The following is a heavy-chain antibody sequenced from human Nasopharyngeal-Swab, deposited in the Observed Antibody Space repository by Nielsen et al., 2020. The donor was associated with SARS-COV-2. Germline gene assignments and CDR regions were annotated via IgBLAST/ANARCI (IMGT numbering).Heavy chain of an antibody. CDR2: IIPIFGTA. J-gene: IGHJ3*02. V-gene: IGHV1-69*06. D-gene: IGHD1-26*01. Sequence: WVRQAPGQGLEWMGGIIPIFGTANYAQKFQGRVTITADKSTSTAYMELSSLRSEDTAVYYCARVGSRGGNAFDIWGQGTMVPSPQ. CDR3: ARVGSRGGNAFDI.